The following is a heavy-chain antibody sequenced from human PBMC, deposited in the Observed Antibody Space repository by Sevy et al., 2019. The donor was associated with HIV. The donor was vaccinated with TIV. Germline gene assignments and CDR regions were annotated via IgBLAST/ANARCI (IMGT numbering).Heavy chain of an antibody. D-gene: IGHD1-26*01. Sequence: GGSLRLSCAASGFTFSSYSMNWVRQAPGKGLEWVSSISSSSSYIYYADSMKGRFTISRDNAKNSLYLQMNSLRAEDTAVYYCARDLISGSYGGWFDPWGQGTLVTVSS. CDR3: ARDLISGSYGGWFDP. CDR1: GFTFSSYS. V-gene: IGHV3-21*01. J-gene: IGHJ5*02. CDR2: ISSSSSYI.